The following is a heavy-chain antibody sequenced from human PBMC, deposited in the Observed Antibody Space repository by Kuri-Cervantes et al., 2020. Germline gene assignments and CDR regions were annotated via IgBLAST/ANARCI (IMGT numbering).Heavy chain of an antibody. CDR3: ARARVAAAGRWYYFDY. D-gene: IGHD6-13*01. CDR1: GFTFSSYG. J-gene: IGHJ4*02. CDR2: IWYDGSNK. Sequence: GESLKISCAASGFTFSSYGMHWVRQAPGKGLEWVAVIWYDGSNKYYADSVKGRFTISRDNSKNTLYLQMNSLRAEDTAVYYCARARVAAAGRWYYFDYWGQGTLVTVSS. V-gene: IGHV3-33*01.